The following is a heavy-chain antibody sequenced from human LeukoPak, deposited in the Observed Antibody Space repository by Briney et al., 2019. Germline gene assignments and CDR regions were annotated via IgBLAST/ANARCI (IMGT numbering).Heavy chain of an antibody. CDR2: IYYSGST. V-gene: IGHV4-59*01. Sequence: SETLSLTCTVSGGSISSYYWSWIRQPPGKGREWIGYIYYSGSTNYNPSLKSRVTISVDTSKNQFSLKLSSVTAADTAVYYCARGVVVAATPGWFDPWGQGTLVTVSS. CDR3: ARGVVVAATPGWFDP. D-gene: IGHD2-15*01. J-gene: IGHJ5*02. CDR1: GGSISSYY.